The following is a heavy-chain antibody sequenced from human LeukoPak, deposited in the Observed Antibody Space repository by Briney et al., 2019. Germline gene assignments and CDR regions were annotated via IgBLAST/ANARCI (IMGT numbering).Heavy chain of an antibody. CDR3: VTSGEVLGRLTLGGFDV. V-gene: IGHV4-59*01. D-gene: IGHD3-3*01. J-gene: IGHJ3*01. CDR1: GGSISNYF. CDR2: IFYSGST. Sequence: SETLSLTCTVSGGSISNYFWSWIRQPPGKGLEWVGYIFYSGSTNYNPSLKSRVSMSVDTSKSQFSLNLYSVTAADTALYYCVTSGEVLGRLTLGGFDVLGQGALVNGSS.